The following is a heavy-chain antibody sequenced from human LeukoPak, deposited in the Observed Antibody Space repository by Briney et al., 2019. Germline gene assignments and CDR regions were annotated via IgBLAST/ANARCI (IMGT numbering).Heavy chain of an antibody. CDR3: AREKKKQQLVFFASDRKSTYFGRYFDF. D-gene: IGHD6-13*01. CDR2: ISSTGGTT. Sequence: GGSLRLSCAASGITFSSYGMSWVRQAPGKGLEWVSSISSTGGTTYYADSVKGRFTISRDNSKNTLYLQMNSLRAEDTAVYYCAREKKKQQLVFFASDRKSTYFGRYFDFWGQGTLVTVSS. J-gene: IGHJ4*02. V-gene: IGHV3-23*01. CDR1: GITFSSYG.